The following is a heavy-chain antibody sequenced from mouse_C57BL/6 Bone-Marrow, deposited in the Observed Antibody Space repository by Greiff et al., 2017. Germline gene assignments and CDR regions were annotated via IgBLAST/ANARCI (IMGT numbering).Heavy chain of an antibody. D-gene: IGHD1-1*01. CDR1: GFSFSDFG. Sequence: EVMLVVSGGGLVQPGGPLKLPCAVSGFSFSDFGMAWVRQALRTGPGWVAFISNFAYSIYYADTVTGRFTISRENDKNTLYLERSSLRSEDTARYYCARRGLLRWYFDVWGTGTTVTVSS. CDR2: ISNFAYSI. J-gene: IGHJ1*03. V-gene: IGHV5-15*01. CDR3: ARRGLLRWYFDV.